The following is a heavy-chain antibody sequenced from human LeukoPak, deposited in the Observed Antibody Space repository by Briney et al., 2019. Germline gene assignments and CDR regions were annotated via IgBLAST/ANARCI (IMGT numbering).Heavy chain of an antibody. CDR1: GITVSSNY. J-gene: IGHJ6*03. V-gene: IGHV3-66*01. Sequence: GGSLRLSCAASGITVSSNYMSWVRQAPGKGLEWVSFIHSGDRTYYADSVKGRFTISRDKSKNTLYLQMNSLRAEDTAVYYCARAPGGRDGYNSYYYYYYMDVWGKGTTVTVSS. CDR3: ARAPGGRDGYNSYYYYYYMDV. CDR2: IHSGDRT. D-gene: IGHD5-24*01.